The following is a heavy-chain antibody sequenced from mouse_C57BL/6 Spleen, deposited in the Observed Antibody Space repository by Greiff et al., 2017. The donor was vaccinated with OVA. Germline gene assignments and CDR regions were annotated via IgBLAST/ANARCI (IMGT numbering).Heavy chain of an antibody. V-gene: IGHV1-15*01. Sequence: VKLMESGAELVRPGASVTLSCKASGYTFTDYEMHWVKQTPVHGLEWIGAIDPETGGTAYNQKFKGKAILTADKSSSTAYMELRSLTSEDSAVYYCTRISMDYWGQGTSVTVSS. CDR1: GYTFTDYE. CDR2: IDPETGGT. J-gene: IGHJ4*01. CDR3: TRISMDY.